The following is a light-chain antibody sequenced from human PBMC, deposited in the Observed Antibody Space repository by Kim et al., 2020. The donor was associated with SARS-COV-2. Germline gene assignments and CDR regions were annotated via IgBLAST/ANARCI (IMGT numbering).Light chain of an antibody. J-gene: IGLJ3*02. Sequence: QSVLTQPPSASKTPGQTVTISCSGSRSNVGANSVTWYQQLPGTAPKLLIYNDNQRPSGVPDRFSGSKSGTSASLAISGLQSDDEADYYCAAWDDSLGELWVFGGGTQLTVL. CDR2: NDN. CDR1: RSNVGANS. V-gene: IGLV1-44*01. CDR3: AAWDDSLGELWV.